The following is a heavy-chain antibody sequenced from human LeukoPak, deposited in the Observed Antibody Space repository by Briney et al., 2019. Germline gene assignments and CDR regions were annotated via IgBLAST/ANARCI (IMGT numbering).Heavy chain of an antibody. Sequence: PGGSLRLSCAASGFIFSTCAMSWVRQAPGKGLEWVSGISGSDGSTYYADSVGGRFTISRDNSKNTLYLRMNSLRVEDTAIYYCAKGVDNDFWSGYFDALDIWGLGTMVTVSS. CDR3: AKGVDNDFWSGYFDALDI. J-gene: IGHJ3*02. V-gene: IGHV3-23*01. CDR1: GFIFSTCA. CDR2: ISGSDGST. D-gene: IGHD3-3*01.